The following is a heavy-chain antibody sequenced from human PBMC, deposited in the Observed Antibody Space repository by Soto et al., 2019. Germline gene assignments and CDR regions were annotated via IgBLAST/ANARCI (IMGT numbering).Heavy chain of an antibody. CDR2: IYYSGST. V-gene: IGHV4-31*03. CDR3: ASALMLGYCSGGTCYRHFQH. Sequence: QVQLQESGPGLVKPSQTLSLTCTVSSGSISSGGNSWSWIRQHPGKGLEWIGYIYYSGSTHYNPSLKSRVTILIDTSTNPFSLKLSSVTAVDTAVYYCASALMLGYCSGGTCYRHFQHLGQGTLVTVSS. J-gene: IGHJ1*01. CDR1: SGSISSGGNS. D-gene: IGHD2-15*01.